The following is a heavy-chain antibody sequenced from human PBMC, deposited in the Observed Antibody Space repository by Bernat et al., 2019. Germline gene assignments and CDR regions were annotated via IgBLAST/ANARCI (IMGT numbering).Heavy chain of an antibody. D-gene: IGHD3-9*01. CDR2: IVVGSGNT. Sequence: QMQLVQSGPEVKKPGTSVKVSCKASGFTFTSSAMQWVRQARGQRLEWIGWIVVGSGNTNYAQKFQERVTITRDMSTSTAYMELSSLRSEDTAVYYCAAVSDYDILTGYPHVDYWGQGTLVTVSS. J-gene: IGHJ4*02. V-gene: IGHV1-58*02. CDR1: GFTFTSSA. CDR3: AAVSDYDILTGYPHVDY.